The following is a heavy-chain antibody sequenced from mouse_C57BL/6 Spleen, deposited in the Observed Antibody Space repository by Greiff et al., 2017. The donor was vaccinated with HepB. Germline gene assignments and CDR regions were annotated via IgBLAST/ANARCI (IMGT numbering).Heavy chain of an antibody. CDR2: IYPYNGVS. CDR1: GYSFTGYY. D-gene: IGHD1-1*01. CDR3: ARGDYYGRGTIYAMDY. Sequence: EVKLMESGPELVKPGASVKISCKASGYSFTGYYMHWVKQSHGNILDWIGYIYPYNGVSSYNQKFKGKATLTVDKSSSTAYMELRSLTSEDSAVYYCARGDYYGRGTIYAMDYWGQGTSVTVSS. V-gene: IGHV1-31*01. J-gene: IGHJ4*01.